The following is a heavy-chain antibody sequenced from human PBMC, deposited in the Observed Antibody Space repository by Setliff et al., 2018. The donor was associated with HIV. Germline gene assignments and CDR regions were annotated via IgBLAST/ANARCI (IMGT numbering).Heavy chain of an antibody. J-gene: IGHJ6*03. CDR3: ARISTYYYDSSGYFRADYYYYYMDV. D-gene: IGHD3-22*01. CDR2: INTYNGDT. Sequence: ASVKVSCKASGYTFTSYGISWVRQAPGQGLEWVGWINTYNGDTNYAQKLQGRVTMTTDTSTSTAYMELRSLRSDDTAVYYCARISTYYYDSSGYFRADYYYYYMDVWGKGTTVTVS. CDR1: GYTFTSYG. V-gene: IGHV1-18*01.